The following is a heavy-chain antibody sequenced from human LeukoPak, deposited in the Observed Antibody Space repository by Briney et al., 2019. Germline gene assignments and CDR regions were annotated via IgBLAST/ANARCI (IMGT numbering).Heavy chain of an antibody. D-gene: IGHD3/OR15-3a*01. J-gene: IGHJ4*02. CDR3: ASVGLGY. CDR2: ISSSSGAV. V-gene: IGHV3-48*01. Sequence: SGGSLRLSCAASGFTFSTCSMHWVRQAPGKGLEWVSFISSSSGAVYYADSVKGRFSISRDNAKNSLYLQMNSLRAEDTAVYYCASVGLGYWGQGTLVTVSS. CDR1: GFTFSTCS.